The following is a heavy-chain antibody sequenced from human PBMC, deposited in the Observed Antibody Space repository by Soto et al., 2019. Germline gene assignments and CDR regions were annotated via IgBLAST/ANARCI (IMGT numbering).Heavy chain of an antibody. CDR2: INPSGGST. Sequence: ASVKVSCKASGYTFTSYYMHWVRQAPGQGLEWMGIINPSGGSTSYAQKFQGRVTMTRDTSTSTVYMELSSLRSEDTAVYYCTRVMLGPYYYYGMDVWGQGTTVTVSS. CDR3: TRVMLGPYYYYGMDV. J-gene: IGHJ6*02. D-gene: IGHD2-8*01. V-gene: IGHV1-46*03. CDR1: GYTFTSYY.